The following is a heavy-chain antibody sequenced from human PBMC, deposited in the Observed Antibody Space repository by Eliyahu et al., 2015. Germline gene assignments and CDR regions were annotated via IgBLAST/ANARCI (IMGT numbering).Heavy chain of an antibody. J-gene: IGHJ4*02. D-gene: IGHD6-19*01. Sequence: QLQLQESGPGLVKPSETLSLTCTVXGGSISSSXYYWGWIRQPPGKGLEWIGSIYYSGSTYYNPSLKSRVTISVDTSKNQFSLKLSSVTAADTAVYYCARPMGQWLTQAYFDYWGQGTLVTVSS. CDR1: GGSISSSXYY. V-gene: IGHV4-39*01. CDR3: ARPMGQWLTQAYFDY. CDR2: IYYSGST.